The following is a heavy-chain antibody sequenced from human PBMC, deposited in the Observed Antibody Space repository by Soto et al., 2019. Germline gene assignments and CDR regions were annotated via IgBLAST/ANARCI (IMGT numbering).Heavy chain of an antibody. D-gene: IGHD2-2*01. Sequence: SETLSLTCTVSGGSISSGGYYWSWIRQHPGKGLEWIGYIYYSGSTYYNPSLKSRVTISVDTSKNQFSLKLSSVTAADTAVYYCAKDLFPDFSGWGIVLVPAGPPYPYYYYGMDVWGQGTTVTVSS. V-gene: IGHV4-31*03. J-gene: IGHJ6*02. CDR1: GGSISSGGYY. CDR2: IYYSGST. CDR3: AKDLFPDFSGWGIVLVPAGPPYPYYYYGMDV.